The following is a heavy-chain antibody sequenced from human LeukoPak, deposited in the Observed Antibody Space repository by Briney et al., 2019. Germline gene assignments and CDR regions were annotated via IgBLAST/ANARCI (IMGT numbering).Heavy chain of an antibody. CDR2: TSPDEGLK. D-gene: IGHD3-9*01. CDR1: GFTFANYV. CDR3: ARDASKILTETFYYYYYMDV. J-gene: IGHJ6*03. Sequence: GGSLRLSCAASGFTFANYVTHWVRQAPGKGLEWVAVTSPDEGLKFYGDSVKGRFTISRDNAKNSLYLQMNSLRAEDTAVYYCARDASKILTETFYYYYYMDVWGKGTTVTISS. V-gene: IGHV3-30*04.